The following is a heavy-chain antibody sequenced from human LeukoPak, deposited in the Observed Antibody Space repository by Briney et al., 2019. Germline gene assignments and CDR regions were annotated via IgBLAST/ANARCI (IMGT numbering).Heavy chain of an antibody. Sequence: PGGSLRLSCVASDFMFSDYWMSWVRQAPGEGPEWVANINKDGSEEHYVDSVKGRFTVSRDNAKNSLFLQMNSLRVEDTAVYYCATYDNWVAGDVWGQGTTVSVSS. V-gene: IGHV3-7*01. CDR1: DFMFSDYW. CDR2: INKDGSEE. D-gene: IGHD1-20*01. J-gene: IGHJ6*02. CDR3: ATYDNWVAGDV.